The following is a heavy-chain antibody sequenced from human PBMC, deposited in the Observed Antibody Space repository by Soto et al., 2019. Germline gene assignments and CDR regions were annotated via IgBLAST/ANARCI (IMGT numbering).Heavy chain of an antibody. V-gene: IGHV4-34*01. CDR1: GQSFSGHS. CDR3: ARGSGIVALPGELEDVKYDY. D-gene: IGHD1-1*01. Sequence: QVQLQQWGAGLVKPSETLSLSCAVYGQSFSGHSWAWIRQPQGKGLEWIGEINESGSTYYNPSLKSRVTISTDTSKNQFSLKLSSVSAADTAAYFCARGSGIVALPGELEDVKYDYWGQGTLVNVPS. J-gene: IGHJ4*02. CDR2: INESGST.